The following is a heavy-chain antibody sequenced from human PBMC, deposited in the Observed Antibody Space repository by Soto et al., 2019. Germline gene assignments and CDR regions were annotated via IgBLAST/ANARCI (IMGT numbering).Heavy chain of an antibody. CDR1: GGSITNYY. D-gene: IGHD3-10*01. V-gene: IGHV4-59*08. J-gene: IGHJ6*02. Sequence: QVQLQESGPGLVKPSETLSLTCTVSGGSITNYYCSWFRQPPGKGLEWIGYIQYNGYSAYNLSLKRRLSMSMDTSKTRSSRMLESVTATDPAVYYCARHGFGPLHGLVDVWGQGTTVIVSS. CDR3: ARHGFGPLHGLVDV. CDR2: IQYNGYS.